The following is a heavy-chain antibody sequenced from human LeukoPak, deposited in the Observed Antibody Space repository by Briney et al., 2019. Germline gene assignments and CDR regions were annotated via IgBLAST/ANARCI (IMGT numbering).Heavy chain of an antibody. Sequence: SETLSLSCTVSGYSISSGYYWGWIRQPPGKGLEWIGSIYHSGSTYYNPSLKSRVTISVDTSKNQFSLKLSSVTAADTAVYYCESSGSHSAFDIWGQGTMVTISS. CDR1: GYSISSGYY. V-gene: IGHV4-38-2*02. CDR3: ESSGSHSAFDI. CDR2: IYHSGST. J-gene: IGHJ3*02.